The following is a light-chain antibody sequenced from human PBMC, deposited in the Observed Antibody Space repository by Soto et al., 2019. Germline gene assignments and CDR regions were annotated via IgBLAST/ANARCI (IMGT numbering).Light chain of an antibody. CDR3: SSYAGINNLGV. Sequence: QSALTQPASVSGSPGQSITISCTGTSSDVGGYNHVSWYQQHPGKAPKLMIYDVTDRPSGVSNRFSGSKSGNTASLAISGLQAEDEADYYCSSYAGINNLGVFGTGTKLTVL. CDR2: DVT. J-gene: IGLJ1*01. V-gene: IGLV2-14*03. CDR1: SSDVGGYNH.